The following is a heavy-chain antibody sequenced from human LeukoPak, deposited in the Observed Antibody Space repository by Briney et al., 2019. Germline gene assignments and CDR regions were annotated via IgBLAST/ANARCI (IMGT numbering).Heavy chain of an antibody. J-gene: IGHJ4*02. CDR2: IYWDDDK. V-gene: IGHV2-5*02. CDR1: GFSLSTSGVG. CDR3: AHSGFYSYGLKLSLVEYYSDY. D-gene: IGHD5-18*01. Sequence: ESGPTLVKPTQTLTLTCTFSGFSLSTSGVGVGWIRQPPGKALEWLALIYWDDDKRYSPSLKSRLTITKDTSKNQVVLTMTNMDPVDTATYYCAHSGFYSYGLKLSLVEYYSDYWGQGTLVTVSS.